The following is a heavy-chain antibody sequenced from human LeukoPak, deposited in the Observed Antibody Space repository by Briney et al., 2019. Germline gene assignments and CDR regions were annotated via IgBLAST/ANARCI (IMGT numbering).Heavy chain of an antibody. D-gene: IGHD6-13*01. CDR2: IYYSGST. CDR1: GFTFSSYT. CDR3: AREEVAAAGGYYFDY. J-gene: IGHJ4*02. Sequence: LRLSCAASGFTFSSYTMNWIRQPPGKGLEWIGYIYYSGSTYYNPSLKSRVTISVDTSKNQFSLKLSSVTAADTAVYYCAREEVAAAGGYYFDYWGQGTLVTVSS. V-gene: IGHV4-30-4*08.